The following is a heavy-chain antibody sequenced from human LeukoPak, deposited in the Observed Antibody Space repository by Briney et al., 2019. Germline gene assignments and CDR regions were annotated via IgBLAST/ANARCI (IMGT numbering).Heavy chain of an antibody. J-gene: IGHJ4*02. Sequence: GGSLRLSCATFGLSFSSYWMSWVRQAPGKELEWVANIKQDGSEKYYVDSVKGQFTVSRDNAKNTLYLQMNSLGVEDTAVYYCARARSGDFDWLMAYYFDHWGQGTLVTVSS. V-gene: IGHV3-7*01. CDR1: GLSFSSYW. CDR3: ARARSGDFDWLMAYYFDH. CDR2: IKQDGSEK. D-gene: IGHD3-9*01.